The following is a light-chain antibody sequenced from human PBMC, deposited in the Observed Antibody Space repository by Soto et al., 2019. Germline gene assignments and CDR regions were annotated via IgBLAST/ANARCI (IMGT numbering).Light chain of an antibody. CDR1: SSDVGGYKY. J-gene: IGLJ3*02. Sequence: QSALTQPPSASGSPGQSVTISCTGTSSDVGGYKYVSWYQQHPGKAPKLMIYEVSKRPSGVPDRFSGSKSGNTASLTVSGLQAEDEADYYCSAYAGRNNLVFGGGTKLTVL. CDR3: SAYAGRNNLV. CDR2: EVS. V-gene: IGLV2-8*01.